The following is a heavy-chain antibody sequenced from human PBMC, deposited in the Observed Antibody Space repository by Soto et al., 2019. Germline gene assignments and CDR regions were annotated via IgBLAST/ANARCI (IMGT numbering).Heavy chain of an antibody. V-gene: IGHV3-33*01. Sequence: QVQLVESGGGVVQPGRSLRLSCAASGFTFSSYGMHWVRQAPGKGLEWVAVIWYDGSNKYYADSVKGRFTISRDNXXNTLYLQMNSLRAEDTAVYYCARDQGGYRYGYPDYWGQGTLVTVSS. D-gene: IGHD5-18*01. CDR1: GFTFSSYG. CDR2: IWYDGSNK. CDR3: ARDQGGYRYGYPDY. J-gene: IGHJ4*02.